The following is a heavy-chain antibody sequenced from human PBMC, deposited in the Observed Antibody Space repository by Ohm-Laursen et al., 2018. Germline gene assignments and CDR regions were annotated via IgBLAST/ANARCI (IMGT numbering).Heavy chain of an antibody. D-gene: IGHD2-15*01. V-gene: IGHV3-11*01. J-gene: IGHJ3*02. CDR1: GFTFSDYY. Sequence: GSLRLSCTASGFTFSDYYISWIRQAPGKGLEWVSYISSSGSNIYYADSLKGRFTISRNNAKNSLSLQMNSLRAEDTAVYYCGRESGGAFDIWGQGTMVTVSP. CDR3: GRESGGAFDI. CDR2: ISSSGSNI.